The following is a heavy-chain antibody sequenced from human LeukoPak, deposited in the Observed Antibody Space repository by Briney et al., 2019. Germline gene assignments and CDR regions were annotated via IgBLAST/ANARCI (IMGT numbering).Heavy chain of an antibody. D-gene: IGHD3-22*01. CDR2: ISYDGSNK. J-gene: IGHJ4*02. CDR1: GFTFSSYA. CDR3: ARLTKPMIVVAAPDY. Sequence: GRSLRLSCAASGFTFSSYAMHWVRQAPGKGLEWVAVISYDGSNKYYADSVKGRFTISRDNSKNTLYLQMNSLRAEDTAVYYCARLTKPMIVVAAPDYWGQGTLVTVSS. V-gene: IGHV3-30*04.